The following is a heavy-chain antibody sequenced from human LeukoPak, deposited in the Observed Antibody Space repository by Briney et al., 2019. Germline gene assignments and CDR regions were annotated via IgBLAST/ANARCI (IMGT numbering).Heavy chain of an antibody. CDR2: INPNSGGT. D-gene: IGHD3-22*01. J-gene: IGHJ2*01. CDR3: ARAKMGDSSGYYSDWYFDL. V-gene: IGHV1-2*02. CDR1: GYTFTGYY. Sequence: GASVKVSCKASGYTFTGYYMHWVRQAPGQGLEWMGWINPNSGGTNYAQKFQGRVTMTRDTSISTAYMELSRLRSDDTAVYYCARAKMGDSSGYYSDWYFDLWGRGTLVTVSS.